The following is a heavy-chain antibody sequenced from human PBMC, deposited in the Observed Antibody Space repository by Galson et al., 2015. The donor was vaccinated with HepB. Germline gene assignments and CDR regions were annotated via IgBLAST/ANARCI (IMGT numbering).Heavy chain of an antibody. D-gene: IGHD3-3*01. CDR2: IWSDGSNK. V-gene: IGHV3-33*01. CDR3: ARGHSRYDFVDY. CDR1: GFTFSSYG. Sequence: SLRLSCAASGFTFSSYGMHWVRQAPGKGLEWVAVIWSDGSNKYFVDSVKGRFSISRDNSKDALYLQMNSLRAEDTAVYYCARGHSRYDFVDYWGQGTLVTVSS. J-gene: IGHJ4*02.